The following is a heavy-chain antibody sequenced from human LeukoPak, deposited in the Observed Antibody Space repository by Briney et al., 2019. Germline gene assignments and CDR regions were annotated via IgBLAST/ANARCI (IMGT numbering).Heavy chain of an antibody. V-gene: IGHV4-59*12. CDR1: GGSISSYY. J-gene: IGHJ5*02. D-gene: IGHD2-2*01. CDR2: IYYSGST. Sequence: PSETLSLTCTVSGGSISSYYWSWIRHPPGKGLEWIGYIYYSGSTNYNPSLKSRVTISVDRSKNQFSLKLSSVTAADTAVYYCARGGIVVVPAANNWFDPWGQGTLVTVSS. CDR3: ARGGIVVVPAANNWFDP.